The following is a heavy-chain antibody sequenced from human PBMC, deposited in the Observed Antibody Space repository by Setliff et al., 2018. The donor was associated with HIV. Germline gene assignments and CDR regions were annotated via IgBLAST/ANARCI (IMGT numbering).Heavy chain of an antibody. J-gene: IGHJ4*02. Sequence: AGGSLRLSCAASGFTFGTYWMTWLRQAPGKGLEWVANINQDGTVIFYVDSVKGRFIMSRDNAKTSVYLDMYSVRAEDTAKYYCARVDWGRFDYWGQGALVTVSS. V-gene: IGHV3-7*01. D-gene: IGHD3-16*01. CDR1: GFTFGTYW. CDR3: ARVDWGRFDY. CDR2: INQDGTVI.